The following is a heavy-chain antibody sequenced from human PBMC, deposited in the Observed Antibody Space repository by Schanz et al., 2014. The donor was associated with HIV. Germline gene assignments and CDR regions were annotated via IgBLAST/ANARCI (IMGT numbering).Heavy chain of an antibody. CDR3: ACSVLLWFGGLFDT. CDR1: AYSFSGYY. V-gene: IGHV1-2*02. CDR2: INSDNGR. J-gene: IGHJ5*02. Sequence: QVQLVQSGAEVKKPGASVTVSCKASAYSFSGYYIHWVRQAPGQGLEWMGWINSDNGRNYAQEFQGRQSMTRNTCIGTGSIELRGLRGDNTAVNVCACSVLLWFGGLFDTWGQGALVTVSS. D-gene: IGHD3-10*01.